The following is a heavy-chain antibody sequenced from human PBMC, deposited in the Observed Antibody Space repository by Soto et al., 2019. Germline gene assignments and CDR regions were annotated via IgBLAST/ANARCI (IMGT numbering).Heavy chain of an antibody. D-gene: IGHD2-2*01. Sequence: SVKVSCKXSGGTFSSYAISWVRQAPGQGLEWMGGIIPIFGTANYAQKFQGRVTITADKSTSTAYMELSSLRSEDTAVYYCARAYGAAMPNDAFDIWGQGTMVTVSS. V-gene: IGHV1-69*06. CDR3: ARAYGAAMPNDAFDI. CDR1: GGTFSSYA. CDR2: IIPIFGTA. J-gene: IGHJ3*02.